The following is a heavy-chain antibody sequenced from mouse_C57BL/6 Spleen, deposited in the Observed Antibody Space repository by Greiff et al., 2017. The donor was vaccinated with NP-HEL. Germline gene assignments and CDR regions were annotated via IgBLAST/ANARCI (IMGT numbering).Heavy chain of an antibody. J-gene: IGHJ4*01. V-gene: IGHV1-59*01. CDR1: GYTFTSYW. CDR2: IDPSDSYT. Sequence: QVQLQQPGAELVRPGTSVKLSCKASGYTFTSYWMHWVKQRPGQGLEWIGVIDPSDSYTNYNQKFKGKATLTVATSSSTAYMQLSSLTSEDSAVYDCASRGNYHMDYWGQGTSVTVSS. D-gene: IGHD2-1*01. CDR3: ASRGNYHMDY.